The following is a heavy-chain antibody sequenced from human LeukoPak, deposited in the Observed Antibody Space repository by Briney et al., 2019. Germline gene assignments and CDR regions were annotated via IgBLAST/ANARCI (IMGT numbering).Heavy chain of an antibody. Sequence: GGSLRLSCAASGFTFDDYGMSWVRQAPGKGLEWVSGINWNGGSTGYADSVKGRFTISRDNAKNSLYLQMNSLRAEDTAVYYCAREKSRYYYDSSGYPDAFDIWGQGTMVTVSS. CDR3: AREKSRYYYDSSGYPDAFDI. V-gene: IGHV3-20*04. CDR2: INWNGGST. D-gene: IGHD3-22*01. CDR1: GFTFDDYG. J-gene: IGHJ3*02.